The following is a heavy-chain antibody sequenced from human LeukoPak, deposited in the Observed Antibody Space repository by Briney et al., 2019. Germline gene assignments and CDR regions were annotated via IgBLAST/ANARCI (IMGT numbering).Heavy chain of an antibody. D-gene: IGHD2-15*01. CDR3: ARGGGYCRGGSCYQPLAL. CDR1: KFTFEDYG. CDR2: IIWNGRST. V-gene: IGHV3-20*01. Sequence: GGSLRLSCGTSKFTFEDYGMRWVRQGREKGREEVARIIWNGRSTDYADSVKGRFTISGDNAKKFLYLQMNSLRAEDTALYHCARGGGYCRGGSCYQPLALWGRGTLVTVSS. J-gene: IGHJ2*01.